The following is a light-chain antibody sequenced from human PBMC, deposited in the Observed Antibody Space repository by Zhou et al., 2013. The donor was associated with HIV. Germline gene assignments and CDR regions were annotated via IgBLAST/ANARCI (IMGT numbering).Light chain of an antibody. Sequence: DIVMTQSPLFLPVSPGEPASISCRSSQSLLYSNGYNYVDWYLQKPGQSPQLLIYLGSNRASGVPDRFSGTGSGTEFTLKISRVEAEDVAVYYCMQGRQIPHTFGQGTKLDIK. CDR2: LGS. CDR1: QSLLYSNGYNY. V-gene: IGKV2-28*01. CDR3: MQGRQIPHT. J-gene: IGKJ2*01.